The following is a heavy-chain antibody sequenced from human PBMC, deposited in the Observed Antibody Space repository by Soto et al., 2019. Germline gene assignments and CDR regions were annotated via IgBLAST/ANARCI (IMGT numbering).Heavy chain of an antibody. J-gene: IGHJ6*03. V-gene: IGHV3-48*01. CDR2: ISTSSSNI. D-gene: IGHD2-2*01. CDR1: GFSFSYYG. Sequence: EVQLVESGGGLVQPGGSLRLSCAASGFSFSYYGMNWVRQAPGKGLEWVSYISTSSSNIYYADSVKGRFTISRDNAKNSLRLQMNSLRAADTAVYYCARDTSTGNYHMDVWGKGTTVTVSS. CDR3: ARDTSTGNYHMDV.